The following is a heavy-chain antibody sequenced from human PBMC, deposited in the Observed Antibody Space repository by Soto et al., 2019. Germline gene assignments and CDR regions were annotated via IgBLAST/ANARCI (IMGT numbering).Heavy chain of an antibody. CDR1: GLRFSDFR. CDR2: IRGSNNM. CDR3: ARDLSWAFDH. J-gene: IGHJ4*02. D-gene: IGHD6-13*01. V-gene: IGHV3-48*02. Sequence: GSLRLSCPASGLRFSDFRMNWVRQAPGKGPEWISYIRGSNNMYYADSVKGRFTISRDSAKNSLYLKINRLRDEDTAVYYCARDLSWAFDHWGQGALGTVSS.